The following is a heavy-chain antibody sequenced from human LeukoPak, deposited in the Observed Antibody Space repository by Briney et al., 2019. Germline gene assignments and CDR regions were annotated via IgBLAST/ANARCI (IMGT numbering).Heavy chain of an antibody. D-gene: IGHD5-24*01. CDR1: GGSISSGGYY. J-gene: IGHJ4*02. V-gene: IGHV3-53*01. Sequence: ETLSLTCTVSGGSISSGGYYWSWVRQTPGKGLVWVSDIYQGGSTYYSDSVKGRFTISRDIPKNTLHLQMNNLRVDDTAVYYCARVRDVYNHVFENWGQGTLVTVS. CDR3: ARVRDVYNHVFEN. CDR2: IYQGGST.